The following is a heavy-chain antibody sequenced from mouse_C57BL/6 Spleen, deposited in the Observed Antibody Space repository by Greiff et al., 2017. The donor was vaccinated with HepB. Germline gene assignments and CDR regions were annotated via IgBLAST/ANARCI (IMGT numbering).Heavy chain of an antibody. J-gene: IGHJ4*01. Sequence: EVQLVESGGGLVQPGGSLSLSCAASGFTFTDYYMSWVRQPPGKALEWLGFIRNKANGYTTEYSASVKGRFTISRDNSQSILYLQMNALRAEDSATYYCARNYYGSSPSMDYWGQGTSVTVSS. CDR2: IRNKANGYTT. CDR3: ARNYYGSSPSMDY. CDR1: GFTFTDYY. V-gene: IGHV7-3*01. D-gene: IGHD1-1*01.